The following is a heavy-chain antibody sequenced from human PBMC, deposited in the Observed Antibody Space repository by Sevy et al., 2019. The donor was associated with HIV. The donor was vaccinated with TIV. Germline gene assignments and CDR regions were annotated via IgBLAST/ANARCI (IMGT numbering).Heavy chain of an antibody. CDR2: IKSNSDGGTT. J-gene: IGHJ4*02. V-gene: IGHV3-15*01. Sequence: GSLRLSCAASGFSLETFWIHWVRQAPGKGLEWVGRIKSNSDGGTTDYAAPLEGRFTMSRDDSENKIYLQINNLKIEDTAVYYCATAPGTGYWGQGTLVTVSS. CDR1: GFSLETFW. CDR3: ATAPGTGY. D-gene: IGHD3-10*01.